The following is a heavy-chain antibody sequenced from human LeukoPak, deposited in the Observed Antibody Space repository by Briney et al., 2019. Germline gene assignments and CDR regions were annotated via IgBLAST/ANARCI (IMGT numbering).Heavy chain of an antibody. Sequence: GGSLRLSCAASGFTFSSYAMHWVRQAPGKGLEWVAVISYDGSNKYYADSVKGRFTISRDNSKNTLYLQMNSLRADDTAVYYCVCYGSGSYYNNDYWGQGTLVTVSS. D-gene: IGHD3-10*01. CDR3: VCYGSGSYYNNDY. J-gene: IGHJ4*02. V-gene: IGHV3-30-3*01. CDR1: GFTFSSYA. CDR2: ISYDGSNK.